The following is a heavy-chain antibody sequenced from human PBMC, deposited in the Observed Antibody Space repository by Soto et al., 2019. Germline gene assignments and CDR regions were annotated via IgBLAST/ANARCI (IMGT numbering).Heavy chain of an antibody. V-gene: IGHV3-15*01. CDR2: IKSKTDGGSS. CDR1: GITFINAW. Sequence: LRLSCAASGITFINAWMSWVRQAPGKGLEWVGRIKSKTDGGSSDYAAPVKGRFIILRDDSNNILYLQMNSLRTEDTAVYYCTTDPGDYEDFWGQGTLVTVSS. D-gene: IGHD4-17*01. J-gene: IGHJ4*02. CDR3: TTDPGDYEDF.